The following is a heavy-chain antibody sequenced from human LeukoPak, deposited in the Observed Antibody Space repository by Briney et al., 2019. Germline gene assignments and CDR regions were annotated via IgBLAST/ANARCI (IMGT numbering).Heavy chain of an antibody. J-gene: IGHJ4*02. CDR1: GGSVSSTNW. CDR3: AREGGFYRPLDY. Sequence: SETLSLTCGVSGGSVSSTNWWTWIRQPPGKGLEWSGEDNLDGRTNFKSSLKRGLTMSVDLSENHVSLKLTSVTAADTAVYYCAREGGFYRPLDYSGQGTLVTVSS. CDR2: DNLDGRT. V-gene: IGHV4-4*02. D-gene: IGHD5-12*01.